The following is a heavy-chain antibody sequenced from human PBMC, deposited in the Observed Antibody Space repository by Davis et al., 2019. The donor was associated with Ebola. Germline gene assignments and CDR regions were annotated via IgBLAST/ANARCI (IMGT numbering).Heavy chain of an antibody. CDR3: ARERAVAHFDY. CDR2: ISSSSSYI. V-gene: IGHV3-21*01. Sequence: GESLKISCAASGFTFSSYSMNWVRQAPGKGLEWVSSISSSSSYISYADSVKGRFTISRDNAKNSLYLQMNSLRAEDTAVYYCARERAVAHFDYWGQGTLVTVSS. J-gene: IGHJ4*02. CDR1: GFTFSSYS. D-gene: IGHD4-23*01.